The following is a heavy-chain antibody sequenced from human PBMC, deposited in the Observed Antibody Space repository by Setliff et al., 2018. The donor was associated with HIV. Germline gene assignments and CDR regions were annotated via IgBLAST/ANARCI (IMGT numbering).Heavy chain of an antibody. CDR2: ISSSSSYI. CDR3: HSGYDSEEQSYFDY. J-gene: IGHJ4*02. CDR1: GFTFSSYS. D-gene: IGHD5-12*01. V-gene: IGHV3-21*01. Sequence: GGSLRLSCAASGFTFSSYSMNWVRQAPGKGLEWVSSISSSSSYIYYADSVKGRFTISRDNAKNTLYLQMHDLRAEDTGVYYCHSGYDSEEQSYFDYWGQGTLVTVSS.